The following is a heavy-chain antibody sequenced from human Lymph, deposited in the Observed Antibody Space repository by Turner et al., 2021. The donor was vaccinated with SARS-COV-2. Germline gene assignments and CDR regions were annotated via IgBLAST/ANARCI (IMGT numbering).Heavy chain of an antibody. CDR3: AKDLAGTYYSSFDY. CDR1: GFTFDDYA. J-gene: IGHJ4*02. V-gene: IGHV3-9*01. CDR2: INWSGGSI. Sequence: VQLVESGGGLVQPGGSLRLSCAASGFTFDDYAMHWVRQAPGKGLEWGSGINWSGGSIAYADSVKGRFTISRDNPKNSLYLQMNSLRAEDTAFYYCAKDLAGTYYSSFDYWGQGTLVTVSS. D-gene: IGHD1-26*01.